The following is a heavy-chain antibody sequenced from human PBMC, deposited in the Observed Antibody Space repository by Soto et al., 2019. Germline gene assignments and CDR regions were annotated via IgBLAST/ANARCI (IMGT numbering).Heavy chain of an antibody. D-gene: IGHD3-3*01. CDR3: ETSRRFWSGHTTLNYYYGMDV. CDR2: FDPEDGET. V-gene: IGHV1-24*01. CDR1: GYTLTELS. Sequence: GASVKVSCKVSGYTLTELSMHWVRQAPGKGLEWMGGFDPEDGETIYAQKFQGRVTMTEDTSTDTAYMELSSLRSEDTAVYYCETSRRFWSGHTTLNYYYGMDVWGQGTTVTVSS. J-gene: IGHJ6*02.